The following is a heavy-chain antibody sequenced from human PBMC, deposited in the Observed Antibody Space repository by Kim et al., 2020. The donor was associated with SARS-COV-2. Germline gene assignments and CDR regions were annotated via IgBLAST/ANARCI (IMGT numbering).Heavy chain of an antibody. CDR3: ARGIAAAGDYYGMDV. D-gene: IGHD6-13*01. CDR1: GGTFSSYA. Sequence: SVKVSCKASGGTFSSYAISWVRQAPGQGLEWMGGIIPIFGTANYAQKFQGRVTITADESTSTAYMELSSLRSEDTAVYYCARGIAAAGDYYGMDVWGQGTTVTVSS. J-gene: IGHJ6*02. CDR2: IIPIFGTA. V-gene: IGHV1-69*13.